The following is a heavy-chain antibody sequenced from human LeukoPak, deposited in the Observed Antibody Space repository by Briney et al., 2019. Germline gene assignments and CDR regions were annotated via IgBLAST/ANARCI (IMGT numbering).Heavy chain of an antibody. D-gene: IGHD3-22*01. V-gene: IGHV4-34*01. J-gene: IGHJ4*02. CDR1: GGSFSGFY. Sequence: SETLSLTCAVYGGSFSGFYWSWIRQPPGKGLEWTGEINHSGSTNFNPSLKSRVTLSVDTSKNQFSLKLSSVTAADTAVYYCARGEDTSGYYVEFDYWGQGTLVSVSP. CDR2: INHSGST. CDR3: ARGEDTSGYYVEFDY.